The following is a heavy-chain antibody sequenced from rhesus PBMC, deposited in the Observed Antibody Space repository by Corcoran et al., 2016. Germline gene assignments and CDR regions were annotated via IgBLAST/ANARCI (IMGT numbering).Heavy chain of an antibody. Sequence: QVTLKESGPALVKPTQTLTLTCTFSGLSVTAIASGVGWIRQPPGKAPEWLASIYWDDSKYYSTSLKSRLTISKDTAKNQVVLTMTNMDPVDTATYYCARVGCSGIYRPSDRYGLDSWGQGVVVTVSS. D-gene: IGHD2-27*01. J-gene: IGHJ6*01. V-gene: IGHV2-95*01. CDR1: GLSVTAIASG. CDR2: IYWDDSK. CDR3: ARVGCSGIYRPSDRYGLDS.